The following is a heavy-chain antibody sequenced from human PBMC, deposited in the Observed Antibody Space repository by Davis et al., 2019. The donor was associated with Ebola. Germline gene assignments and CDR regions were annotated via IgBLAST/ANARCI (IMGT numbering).Heavy chain of an antibody. CDR1: GFTFSSYA. D-gene: IGHD3-10*01. CDR2: IKQDGSEK. Sequence: GESLKISCAASGFTFSSYAMSWVRQAPGKGLEWVANIKQDGSEKYYVDSVKGRFTISRDNAKNSLYLQMNSLRAEDTAVYYCARDRPVLWFDPWGQGTLVTVSS. J-gene: IGHJ5*02. V-gene: IGHV3-7*03. CDR3: ARDRPVLWFDP.